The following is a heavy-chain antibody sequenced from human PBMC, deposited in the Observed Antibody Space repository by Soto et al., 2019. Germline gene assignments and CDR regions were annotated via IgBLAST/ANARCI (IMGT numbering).Heavy chain of an antibody. CDR3: ARKSADSGYSYGF. CDR1: GGSISSSNW. Sequence: PSETLSLTCAVSGGSISSSNWWSWVRQPPGKGLEWIGEIYHSGSTNYNPSLKSRVTISVDKSKNQFSLKLSSVTAADTAVYYCARKSADSGYSYGFWGQGTLVTVSS. V-gene: IGHV4-4*02. J-gene: IGHJ4*02. CDR2: IYHSGST. D-gene: IGHD5-18*01.